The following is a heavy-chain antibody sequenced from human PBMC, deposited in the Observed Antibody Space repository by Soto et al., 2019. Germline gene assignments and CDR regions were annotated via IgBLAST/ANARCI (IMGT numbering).Heavy chain of an antibody. CDR1: GFTFSSYS. CDR3: ARDYGRYSSYGMDV. Sequence: EVQLVESGGGLVKPGGSLRLSCAASGFTFSSYSMNWVRQAPGKGLEWVSSVSSSSSYIYYADSVKGRFTISRDNAKNSLYLQMNSLRAEDTAVYYCARDYGRYSSYGMDVWGQGTTVTVSS. V-gene: IGHV3-21*01. D-gene: IGHD6-13*01. J-gene: IGHJ6*02. CDR2: VSSSSSYI.